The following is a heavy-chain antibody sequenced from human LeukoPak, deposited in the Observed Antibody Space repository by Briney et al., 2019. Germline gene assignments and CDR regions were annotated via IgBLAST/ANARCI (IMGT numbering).Heavy chain of an antibody. V-gene: IGHV3-23*01. J-gene: IGHJ4*02. Sequence: PGGSLRLSCAASGFAFGNYAMGWVRQAPGKGLEWVSSIDSSGSYTPSADSVKGRFTISRDNFENTLYLQMNSLRAEDTAVYFCAKISTVTDNFGHWGQGTPVTVSS. CDR3: AKISTVTDNFGH. CDR2: IDSSGSYT. CDR1: GFAFGNYA. D-gene: IGHD4-17*01.